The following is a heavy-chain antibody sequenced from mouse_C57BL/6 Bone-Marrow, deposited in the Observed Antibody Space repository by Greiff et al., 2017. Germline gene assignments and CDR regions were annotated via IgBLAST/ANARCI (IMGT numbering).Heavy chain of an antibody. CDR2: IDPSDSYT. D-gene: IGHD1-1*01. CDR3: ARRDPLARYLTMDY. J-gene: IGHJ4*01. CDR1: GYTFTSYW. Sequence: QVHVKQPGAELVKPGASVKLSCKASGYTFTSYWMQWVKQRPGQGLEWIGEIDPSDSYTNYNQKFKGKATLTVDTSSSTAYMQLSSLTSEDSAVYYCARRDPLARYLTMDYWGQGTSVTVSS. V-gene: IGHV1-50*01.